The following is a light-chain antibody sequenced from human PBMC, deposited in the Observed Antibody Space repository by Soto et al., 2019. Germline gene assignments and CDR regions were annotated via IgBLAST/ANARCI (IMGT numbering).Light chain of an antibody. CDR1: QSMSTY. CDR2: GAS. Sequence: DIQMTQSPSSLSASVGDRVTITCRASQSMSTYLNWFQQKPGKAPKVLIYGASSLQSGVPSRFSGSGSGTDFTLPISSLQPEDSATYYCQQRYNTPLTFGGGTKVEIK. J-gene: IGKJ4*01. CDR3: QQRYNTPLT. V-gene: IGKV1-39*01.